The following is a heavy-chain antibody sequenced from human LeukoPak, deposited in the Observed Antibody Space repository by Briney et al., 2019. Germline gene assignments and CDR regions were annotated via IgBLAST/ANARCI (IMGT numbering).Heavy chain of an antibody. CDR1: GFTLSTYS. D-gene: IGHD2-15*01. J-gene: IGHJ4*02. Sequence: GGSLRLSCAASGFTLSTYSMDWVRQAPGKGLQWVSTITPSSTDIYYRDSVKGRFTISRDDAKNLVYLQMNSLRAEDTAVYYCVVQDIVVVVVSFIDYWGQGTLVTVSS. V-gene: IGHV3-21*01. CDR3: VVQDIVVVVVSFIDY. CDR2: ITPSSTDI.